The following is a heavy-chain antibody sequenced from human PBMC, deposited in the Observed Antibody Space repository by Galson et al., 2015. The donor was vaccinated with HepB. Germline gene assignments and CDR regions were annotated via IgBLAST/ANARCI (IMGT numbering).Heavy chain of an antibody. V-gene: IGHV3-23*01. CDR3: ARDGRDSSGYYPPLDY. Sequence: SLRLSCAASGFTFSSYAMSWVRQAPGKGLEWVSAISGSGGTIYYADSVKGRFTISRDNAKNSLYLQMNSLRAEDTAVYYCARDGRDSSGYYPPLDYWGQGTLVTVSS. D-gene: IGHD3-22*01. J-gene: IGHJ4*02. CDR2: ISGSGGTI. CDR1: GFTFSSYA.